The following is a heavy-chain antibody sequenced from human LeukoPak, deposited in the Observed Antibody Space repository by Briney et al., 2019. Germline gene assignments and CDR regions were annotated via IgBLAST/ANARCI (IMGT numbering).Heavy chain of an antibody. CDR2: INPNSGGT. Sequence: ASVKVSCKASGYTFTGYYMHWVRQAPGQGLGWMGWINPNSGGTNYAQKFQGRVTMTRDTSISTAYMELSRLRSDDTAVYYCARAPYSSSWYFAYWGQGTLVTVSS. CDR1: GYTFTGYY. CDR3: ARAPYSSSWYFAY. J-gene: IGHJ4*02. D-gene: IGHD6-13*01. V-gene: IGHV1-2*02.